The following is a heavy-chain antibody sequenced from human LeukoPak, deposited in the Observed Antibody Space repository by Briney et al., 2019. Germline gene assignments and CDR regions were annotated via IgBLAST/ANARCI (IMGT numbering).Heavy chain of an antibody. CDR1: GFTFTNYA. Sequence: PGGSLRLSCAASGFTFTNYAMNWVRQASGKGLEWVSVISGSGRNTYFADSAKGRFTISRDNSKNTVSLLMNSLRAEDTAVYFCAKATIAAPGNTPLDFWGQGTLVTVSS. CDR2: ISGSGRNT. D-gene: IGHD6-13*01. V-gene: IGHV3-23*01. J-gene: IGHJ4*02. CDR3: AKATIAAPGNTPLDF.